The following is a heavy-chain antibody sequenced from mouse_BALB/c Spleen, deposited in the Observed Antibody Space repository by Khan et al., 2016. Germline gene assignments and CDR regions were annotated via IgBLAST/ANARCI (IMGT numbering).Heavy chain of an antibody. Sequence: EVQLQESGPGLVKPSQSLSLTCTVTGYSITSDYAWNWIRQFPGKKLEWMGYIGYSGSTSYNPFPKSRILINRDSSKNQFFLQLNASTTEDTATYYCALLRLAYWGQGTLVTVSA. CDR3: ALLRLAY. J-gene: IGHJ3*01. D-gene: IGHD1-2*01. V-gene: IGHV3-2*02. CDR1: GYSITSDYA. CDR2: IGYSGST.